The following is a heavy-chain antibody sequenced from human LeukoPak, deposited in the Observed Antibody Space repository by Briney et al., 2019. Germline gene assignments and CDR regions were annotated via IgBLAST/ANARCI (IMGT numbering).Heavy chain of an antibody. D-gene: IGHD3-22*01. Sequence: SETLSLTCTVSGGSFSTYYWSWIRQPRGKGLEWIGYIYYSGSTNYNPSLQSRVTISVDTSKNHFSLRLRSVTAADTAVYYCARVTGYMIEDYFDYWGQGTLVTVSS. CDR3: ARVTGYMIEDYFDY. V-gene: IGHV4-59*01. CDR2: IYYSGST. CDR1: GGSFSTYY. J-gene: IGHJ4*02.